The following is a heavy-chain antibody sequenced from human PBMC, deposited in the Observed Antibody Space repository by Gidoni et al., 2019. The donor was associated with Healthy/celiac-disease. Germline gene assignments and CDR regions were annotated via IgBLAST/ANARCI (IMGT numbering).Heavy chain of an antibody. Sequence: EVQLLESGGGLVQPGGSLRLSCAASGFTFSSYAMSWVRQAPGKGLEWVSAISGSGGSTYYADSVKGRFTISRDNSKNTLYLQMNSLRAEDTAVYYCAKAPGAIAYYYYGMDVWGQGTTVTVSS. CDR2: ISGSGGST. CDR3: AKAPGAIAYYYYGMDV. V-gene: IGHV3-23*01. D-gene: IGHD3-16*02. CDR1: GFTFSSYA. J-gene: IGHJ6*02.